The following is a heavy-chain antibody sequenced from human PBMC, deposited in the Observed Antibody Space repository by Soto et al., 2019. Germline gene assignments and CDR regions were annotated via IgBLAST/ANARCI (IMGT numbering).Heavy chain of an antibody. D-gene: IGHD5-12*01. CDR3: ARDGYKKEVGYFDY. CDR2: IYTSGST. J-gene: IGHJ4*02. V-gene: IGHV4-4*07. CDR1: GGSISSYY. Sequence: QVQLQESGPGLVKPSETLSLTCTVSGGSISSYYWSWIRQPAGKGLEWIGRIYTSGSTNYNPSLKSRVTMSVDTSKNQFSLKLSSVTAADTPVYYCARDGYKKEVGYFDYWGQGTLVTVSS.